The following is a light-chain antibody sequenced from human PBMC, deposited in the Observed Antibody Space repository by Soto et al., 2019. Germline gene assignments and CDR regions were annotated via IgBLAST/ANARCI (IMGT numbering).Light chain of an antibody. V-gene: IGLV2-14*01. J-gene: IGLJ1*01. CDR3: STYTSRSTLYI. CDR2: ASS. CDR1: SSDVGSYNY. Sequence: QSALTQPASVSGSPGQSITISCTGTSSDVGSYNYVSWYQHHPGKAPRLMIYASSNRPSGVSHRFSGYRSGNTASLTISGLQAEDEADYYCSTYTSRSTLYIFGTGTKLTVL.